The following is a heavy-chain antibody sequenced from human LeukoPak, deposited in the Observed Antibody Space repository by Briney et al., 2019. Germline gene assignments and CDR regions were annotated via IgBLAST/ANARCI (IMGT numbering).Heavy chain of an antibody. Sequence: GGSLRLSCAASGFTFSSYGMHWLRQAPGKGREGGAVISYGGSNKYYADSVKGRFTISRDNSKNTLYLQMNSLRAEDTAVYYCAKDFKNYDILTGYFSPDYWGQGTLVTVSS. D-gene: IGHD3-9*01. CDR3: AKDFKNYDILTGYFSPDY. CDR1: GFTFSSYG. V-gene: IGHV3-30*18. J-gene: IGHJ4*02. CDR2: ISYGGSNK.